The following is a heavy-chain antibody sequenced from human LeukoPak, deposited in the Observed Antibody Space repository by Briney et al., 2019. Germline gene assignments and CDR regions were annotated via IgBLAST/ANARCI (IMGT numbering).Heavy chain of an antibody. V-gene: IGHV4-34*01. D-gene: IGHD6-6*01. CDR3: ARPQRRYSSSALDY. CDR2: INHSGST. CDR1: GGSFSGYY. Sequence: SETLSLTCVVYGGSFSGYYRSWIRQPPGKGLEWIGEINHSGSTNYNPSLKSRVTISVDTSKNQFSLKLSSVTAADTAVYYCARPQRRYSSSALDYWGQGTLVTVSS. J-gene: IGHJ4*02.